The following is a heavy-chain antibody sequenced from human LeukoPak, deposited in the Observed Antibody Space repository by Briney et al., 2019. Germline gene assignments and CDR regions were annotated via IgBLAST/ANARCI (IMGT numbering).Heavy chain of an antibody. J-gene: IGHJ4*02. V-gene: IGHV4-39*01. CDR3: ARTIAVAGYYFDY. Sequence: SETLSLTCTVSGGSISSSCYYWGWIRQPPGKGLEWIGSIYYSGSTYYNPSLKSRVTISVDTSKNQFSLKLSSVTAADTAVYYCARTIAVAGYYFDYWGQGTLVTVSS. CDR2: IYYSGST. D-gene: IGHD6-19*01. CDR1: GGSISSSCYY.